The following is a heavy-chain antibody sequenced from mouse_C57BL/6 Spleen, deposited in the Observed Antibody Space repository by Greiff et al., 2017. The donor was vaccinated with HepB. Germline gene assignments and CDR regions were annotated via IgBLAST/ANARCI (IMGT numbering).Heavy chain of an antibody. CDR3: ARDRGDYFDY. Sequence: DVQLQESGPGLVKPSQSLSLTCSVTGYSITSGYYWNWIRQFPGNKLEWMGYISYDGSNNYNPSLKNRISITRDTSKNQFFLKLNSVTTEDTATYYCARDRGDYFDYWGQGTTLTVSS. J-gene: IGHJ2*01. V-gene: IGHV3-6*01. CDR1: GYSITSGYY. CDR2: ISYDGSN.